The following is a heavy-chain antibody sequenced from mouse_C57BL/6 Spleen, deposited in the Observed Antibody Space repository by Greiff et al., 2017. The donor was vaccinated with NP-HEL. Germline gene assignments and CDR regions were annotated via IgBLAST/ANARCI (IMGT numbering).Heavy chain of an antibody. J-gene: IGHJ2*01. D-gene: IGHD3-2*02. V-gene: IGHV1-26*01. CDR2: INPNNGGT. CDR1: GYTFTDYY. Sequence: EVQLQQSGPELVKPGASVKISCKASGYTFTDYYMNWVKQSHGKSLEWIGDINPNNGGTSYNQKFKGKATLTVDKSSSTAYMELRSLTSEDSAVYYCARRKTAQAPFDYWGQGTTLTVSS. CDR3: ARRKTAQAPFDY.